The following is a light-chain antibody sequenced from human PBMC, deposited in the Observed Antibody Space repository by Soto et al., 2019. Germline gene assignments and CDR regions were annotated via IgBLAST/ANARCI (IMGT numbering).Light chain of an antibody. CDR1: QSVSSSY. J-gene: IGKJ1*01. V-gene: IGKV3-20*01. CDR3: QQYVRSPPSWT. CDR2: DAS. Sequence: ETVLTQSPGTLSLSPGERATLSCRASQSVSSSYLAWYQQKPGQAPRLLIYDASSRATGIPDRFSGSGSGTDFTLTISSLEPEDVAVYYCQQYVRSPPSWTFGQGTKVEIK.